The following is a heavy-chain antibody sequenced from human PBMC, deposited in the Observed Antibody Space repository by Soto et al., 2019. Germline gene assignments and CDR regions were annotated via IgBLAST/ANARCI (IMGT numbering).Heavy chain of an antibody. Sequence: ASVKVSCKGFGYSFMKYGINWVRQAPGQGLEWVGWISPYSGYTHSAQKFHGRLTLTTDTAASTAYMELRILRSADTALYYCAREASVLIPAAQPSRSDSWGQGTLVTVYS. J-gene: IGHJ4*02. V-gene: IGHV1-18*01. CDR1: GYSFMKYG. CDR3: AREASVLIPAAQPSRSDS. CDR2: ISPYSGYT. D-gene: IGHD2-2*01.